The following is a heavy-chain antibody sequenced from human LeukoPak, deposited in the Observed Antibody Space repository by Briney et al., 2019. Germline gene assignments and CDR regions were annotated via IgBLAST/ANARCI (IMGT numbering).Heavy chain of an antibody. Sequence: SETLSLTCAVYGGSFSGYYWSWIRQPPGKGLEWIGEINHSGSTNYNPSLKSRVTISVDTSKNQFSLKLSSVTAADTAVYYCARAPGYSYGYGSFDYWGQGTLVTVSS. D-gene: IGHD5-18*01. CDR3: ARAPGYSYGYGSFDY. CDR1: GGSFSGYY. CDR2: INHSGST. V-gene: IGHV4-34*01. J-gene: IGHJ4*02.